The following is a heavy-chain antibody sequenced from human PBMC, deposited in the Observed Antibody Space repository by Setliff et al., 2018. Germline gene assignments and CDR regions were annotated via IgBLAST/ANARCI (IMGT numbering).Heavy chain of an antibody. J-gene: IGHJ6*03. Sequence: SETLSLTCTVSGGSISSYYWSWIRQPPGKGLEWIGSIYYSGSIYYNPSLKSRVTISVDKSTNQFSLKLNSVTAADTAVYYCVRTDYSDGRYSMDVWGKGTTVTVSS. V-gene: IGHV4-39*07. CDR2: IYYSGSI. D-gene: IGHD6-19*01. CDR3: VRTDYSDGRYSMDV. CDR1: GGSISSYY.